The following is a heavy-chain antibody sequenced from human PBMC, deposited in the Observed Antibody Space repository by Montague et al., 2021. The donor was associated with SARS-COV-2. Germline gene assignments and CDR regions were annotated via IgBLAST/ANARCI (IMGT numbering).Heavy chain of an antibody. V-gene: IGHV4-61*01. CDR3: ARDPNYYYTSGSRGNWFDP. J-gene: IGHJ5*02. CDR1: GGSISSSSYY. Sequence: SETLSLTCTVFGGSISSSSYYWGWIRQPPGKGLEWIGYIYYSGSTNYNPSLKSRVTISVDTSKNQFSLKLSSVTAADTAVYYCARDPNYYYTSGSRGNWFDPWGQGTLVTVSS. CDR2: IYYSGST. D-gene: IGHD3-10*01.